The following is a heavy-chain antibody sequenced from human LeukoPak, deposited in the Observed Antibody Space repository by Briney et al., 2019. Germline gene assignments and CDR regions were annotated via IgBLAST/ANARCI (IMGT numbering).Heavy chain of an antibody. D-gene: IGHD2-8*01. Sequence: SETLSLTCSLSGATISSSDWSWLRQPPGKGLEGIAHIYNRDTNYNPSLQSRVTISLDTSKNQFSLKLTSVTAADTAVYYCAKNGRTWPSWGRGTLVTVSS. CDR1: GATISSSD. J-gene: IGHJ5*02. CDR3: AKNGRTWPS. CDR2: IYNRDT. V-gene: IGHV4-59*03.